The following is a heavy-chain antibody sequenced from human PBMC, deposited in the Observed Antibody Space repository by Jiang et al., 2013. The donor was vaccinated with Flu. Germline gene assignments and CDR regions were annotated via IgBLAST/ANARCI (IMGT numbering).Heavy chain of an antibody. J-gene: IGHJ4*02. Sequence: LLKPSETLSLTCTVSGGSVSTYYWSWIRQPPGKGLEWIGYIYYSGTTNSPSLKSRVTISVDTSKNQFSLKLTSVTAADTAVYYCARLMGYTGSFDYWGQGTLVTVSS. CDR3: ARLMGYTGSFDY. V-gene: IGHV4-59*08. D-gene: IGHD6-13*01. CDR2: IYYSGTT. CDR1: GGSVSTYY.